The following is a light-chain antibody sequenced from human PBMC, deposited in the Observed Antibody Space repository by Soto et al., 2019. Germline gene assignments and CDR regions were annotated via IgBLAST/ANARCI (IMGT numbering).Light chain of an antibody. CDR3: QQYNTWPPIT. V-gene: IGKV3-15*01. CDR2: GAS. CDR1: QSVSSAN. Sequence: EIVLTHSPCTLPLSPRERATLSCRASQSVSSANFAWYQQKPGQAPRLLIYGASTRATGLPARFSGSGSGTDFTLTISSLQSEDFAVYYCQQYNTWPPITFGQGTRLEIK. J-gene: IGKJ5*01.